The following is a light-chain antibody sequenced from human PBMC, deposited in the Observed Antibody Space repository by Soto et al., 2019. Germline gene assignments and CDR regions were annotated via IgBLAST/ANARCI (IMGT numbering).Light chain of an antibody. CDR2: KAS. CDR3: QPYKSYPIT. J-gene: IGKJ4*01. CDR1: QNIDSW. V-gene: IGKV1-5*03. Sequence: DLQMTQSPSTLSASVGDRVTITCRASQNIDSWLAWYQQKPGKAPNLLIYKASTLQSGVPSRFSGSGSGTEFTLTISSLQPDDFATYYCQPYKSYPITFGGGTKVDVK.